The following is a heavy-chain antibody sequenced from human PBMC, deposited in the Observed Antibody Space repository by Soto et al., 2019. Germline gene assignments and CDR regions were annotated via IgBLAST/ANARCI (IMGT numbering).Heavy chain of an antibody. Sequence: EVQLLESGGGLVQPGGSLRLSCAASGFTFISYAMRWFRQAQGKGLEWVSAISGSADSTYYADSVKGRFTISRDNSKNTLYLQMNSLRPEDTAVYYCARRGSGSYYDYLGQGTLVTVSS. D-gene: IGHD1-26*01. V-gene: IGHV3-23*01. CDR3: ARRGSGSYYDY. J-gene: IGHJ4*02. CDR1: GFTFISYA. CDR2: ISGSADST.